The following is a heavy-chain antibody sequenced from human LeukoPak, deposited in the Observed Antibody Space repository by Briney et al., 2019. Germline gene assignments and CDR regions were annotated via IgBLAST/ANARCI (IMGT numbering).Heavy chain of an antibody. CDR2: ISSDGNNK. J-gene: IGHJ6*02. D-gene: IGHD5-18*01. V-gene: IGHV3-30*03. CDR3: ARESRGGLRGYSYGSTIYYGMDV. Sequence: GGSLRLSCAVSGFTFSSYGMHWVHQAPGKGLEWVAFISSDGNNKEYADSVKGRFTISRDNPKNMLYLQMNSLRAEDTAVYYCARESRGGLRGYSYGSTIYYGMDVWGQGTTVTVSS. CDR1: GFTFSSYG.